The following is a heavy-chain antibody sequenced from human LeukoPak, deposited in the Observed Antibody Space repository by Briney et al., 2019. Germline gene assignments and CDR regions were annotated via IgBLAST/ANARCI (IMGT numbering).Heavy chain of an antibody. CDR3: ARGVLLYWYSYYMDV. V-gene: IGHV3-74*01. D-gene: IGHD2-8*02. J-gene: IGHJ6*03. CDR1: GFTFSSYW. Sequence: GGSLRLSCAASGFTFSSYWMHWVRQAPGKGLVWVSRINTDGSSTSYADSVKGRFTISRDNAKNTLYLQMNSLRAEDTAVYYCARGVLLYWYSYYMDVWGKGTTVTVSS. CDR2: INTDGSST.